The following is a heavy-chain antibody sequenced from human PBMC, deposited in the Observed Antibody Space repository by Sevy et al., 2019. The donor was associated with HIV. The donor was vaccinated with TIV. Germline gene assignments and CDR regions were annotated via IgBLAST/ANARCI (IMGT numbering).Heavy chain of an antibody. CDR2: IYYTGPT. D-gene: IGHD3-22*01. J-gene: IGHJ4*02. Sequence: SETLSLTYSVSGGSISSGGYYWSWIRQHPGKGLEWLGDIYYTGPTYYNPSLKSRVTISIDTAKKQFPLKPNTVTSAPPITPDTTNDRVTISIDMSKNQSPWRLSSVTAADTAVYYCARKLGGYSFGRHTEGSFDYWGQGTLVTVSS. CDR1: GGSISSGGYY. V-gene: IGHV4-31*09. CDR3: TTNDRVTISIDMSKNQSPWRLSSVTAADTAVYYCARKLGGYSFGRHTEGSFDY.